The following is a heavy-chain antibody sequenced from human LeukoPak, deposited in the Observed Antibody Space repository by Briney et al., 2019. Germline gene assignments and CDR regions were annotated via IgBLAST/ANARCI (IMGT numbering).Heavy chain of an antibody. D-gene: IGHD3-10*01. CDR3: ARESYSFDI. V-gene: IGHV1-46*01. CDR2: INPSGGST. CDR1: GYTFTSYY. Sequence: ASVKVSFKASGYTFTSYYMHWVRQAPGQGLEWMGIINPSGGSTNFAQKFQGKVTLTRDTSTSTVYMELSSLRSEDTAVYFCARESYSFDIWGQGTMVTVSS. J-gene: IGHJ3*02.